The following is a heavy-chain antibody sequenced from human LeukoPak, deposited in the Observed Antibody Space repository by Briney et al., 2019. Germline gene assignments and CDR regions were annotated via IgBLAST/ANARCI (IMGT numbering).Heavy chain of an antibody. D-gene: IGHD6-13*01. J-gene: IGHJ4*02. CDR2: INHSGST. Sequence: PSETLSLTCAVYGGSFSGYYWSWIRQPPGKGLEWIGEINHSGSTNYNPSLKSRVTISVGTSKNQFSLKLSSVTAADTAVYYCARADTLSSSWYSWGQGTLVTVSS. CDR3: ARADTLSSSWYS. V-gene: IGHV4-34*01. CDR1: GGSFSGYY.